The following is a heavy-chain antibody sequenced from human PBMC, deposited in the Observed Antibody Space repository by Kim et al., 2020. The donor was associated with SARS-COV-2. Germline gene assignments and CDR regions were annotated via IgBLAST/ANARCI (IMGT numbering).Heavy chain of an antibody. D-gene: IGHD3-10*01. CDR3: AKALWFGEPRGMDV. V-gene: IGHV3-9*01. J-gene: IGHJ6*02. Sequence: GGSLRLSCAASGFTFDDYAMQWVRQAPGKGLEWVSGISWNSGSIGYADSVKGRFTISRDNAKNSLYLQMNSLRTEDTALYYCAKALWFGEPRGMDVWGQGTTVTVSS. CDR1: GFTFDDYA. CDR2: ISWNSGSI.